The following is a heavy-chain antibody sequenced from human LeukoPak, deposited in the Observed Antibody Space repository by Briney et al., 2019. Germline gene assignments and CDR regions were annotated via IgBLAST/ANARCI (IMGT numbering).Heavy chain of an antibody. V-gene: IGHV3-7*04. CDR3: AGGDYYGSGSARRHWFDP. CDR1: GFTFSSYC. J-gene: IGHJ5*02. D-gene: IGHD3-10*01. Sequence: GGSLRLSCSASGFTFSSYCMDWVRQAPGKGLEWVANIEQHGNEKYYMDSVKGRFTISRDNAKDSLYLEMNSLRAEDTAVYYCAGGDYYGSGSARRHWFDPWGQGTLVTVSS. CDR2: IEQHGNEK.